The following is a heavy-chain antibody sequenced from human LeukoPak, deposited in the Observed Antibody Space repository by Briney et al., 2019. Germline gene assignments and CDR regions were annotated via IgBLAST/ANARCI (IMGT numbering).Heavy chain of an antibody. CDR2: ISAYNGNT. V-gene: IGHV1-18*01. CDR1: GYTFTSYG. J-gene: IGHJ4*02. CDR3: ARSSLGYCSSTSCYIRYFDY. D-gene: IGHD2-2*02. Sequence: ASVKVSCKASGYTFTSYGISWVRQAPGQGLEWMGWISAYNGNTNYAQKLQGGVTMTTDTSTSTAYMELRSLRSDDTAVYYCARSSLGYCSSTSCYIRYFDYWGQGTLVTVSS.